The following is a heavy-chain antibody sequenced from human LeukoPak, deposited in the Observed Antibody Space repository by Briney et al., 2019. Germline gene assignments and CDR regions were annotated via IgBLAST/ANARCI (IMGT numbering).Heavy chain of an antibody. CDR3: TRPNYGDYADDY. CDR1: GFTFSSYW. J-gene: IGHJ4*02. D-gene: IGHD4-17*01. V-gene: IGHV3-73*01. Sequence: GGSLRLSCAASGFTFSSYWMSWVRRASGKGLEWVGRIRSKTNNYETTYAPSVIGRFAISRDDSKNTAYLQMNGLEAEDTAMYYCTRPNYGDYADDYWGQGTLVTVSS. CDR2: IRSKTNNYET.